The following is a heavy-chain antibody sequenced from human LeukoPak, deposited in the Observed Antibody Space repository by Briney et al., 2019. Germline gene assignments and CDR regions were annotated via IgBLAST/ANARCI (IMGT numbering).Heavy chain of an antibody. D-gene: IGHD3-10*01. CDR3: ARGVLPARFDS. J-gene: IGHJ5*01. Sequence: GASVKVSCKASGFRFTGYWMHWVRQAPGQGLEWMGIIDPSGHITNSAQKFQGRLTVTRDTPTSTVYMELSSLRSDDTAVYYCARGVLPARFDSWGQGTLVTVTS. CDR2: IDPSGHIT. CDR1: GFRFTGYW. V-gene: IGHV1-46*01.